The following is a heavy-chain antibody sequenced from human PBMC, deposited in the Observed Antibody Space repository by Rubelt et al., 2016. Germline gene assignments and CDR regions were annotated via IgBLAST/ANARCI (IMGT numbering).Heavy chain of an antibody. D-gene: IGHD3/OR15-3a*01. Sequence: QVQLQQWGAGLLKPSETLSLTCAVYGASFSGYYWSWIRQPPGKGLEWIGEINHSGSTNHNSSLKSRVTISVDTSKNQFSRQLSPGAAAGRAVDYCARGRGLLDGYYVDYWGQGTLVTVAS. CDR2: INHSGST. J-gene: IGHJ4*02. CDR1: GASFSGYY. CDR3: ARGRGLLDGYYVDY. V-gene: IGHV4-34*01.